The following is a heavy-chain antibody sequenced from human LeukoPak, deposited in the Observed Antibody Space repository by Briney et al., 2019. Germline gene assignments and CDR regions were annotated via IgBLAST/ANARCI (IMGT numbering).Heavy chain of an antibody. V-gene: IGHV1-2*02. D-gene: IGHD6-19*01. J-gene: IGHJ4*02. CDR3: ARSSGWKYNIDY. Sequence: ASVKVSCKTSGYTFTDYYIHWVRQAPGQGPEWMGWINPNSGGTNYAQKFQGRVTMTRDTSISTAYMELSRLRSDDTAMYYCARSSGWKYNIDYWGQGTLVTVSS. CDR1: GYTFTDYY. CDR2: INPNSGGT.